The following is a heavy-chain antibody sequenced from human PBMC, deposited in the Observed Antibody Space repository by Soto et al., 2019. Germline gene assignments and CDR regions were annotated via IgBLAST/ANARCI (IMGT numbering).Heavy chain of an antibody. Sequence: GGSLSLSCAASGFTFSSYAMSWVRQAPGKGLEWVSAISGSGGSTYYADSVKGRFTISRDNSKNTLYLQMNSLRAEDTAVYYCAKIPRIAVAVSVLFDLWGRGTLVTVSS. J-gene: IGHJ2*01. CDR1: GFTFSSYA. D-gene: IGHD6-19*01. CDR3: AKIPRIAVAVSVLFDL. V-gene: IGHV3-23*01. CDR2: ISGSGGST.